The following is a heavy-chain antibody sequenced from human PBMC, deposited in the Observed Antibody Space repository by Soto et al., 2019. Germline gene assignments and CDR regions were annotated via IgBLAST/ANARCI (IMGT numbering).Heavy chain of an antibody. J-gene: IGHJ5*02. D-gene: IGHD1-7*01. CDR1: GGSISSGGYY. V-gene: IGHV4-31*03. CDR3: ARDAGGVTGTEGVTWFDP. Sequence: QVQLQESGPGLVKPSQTLSLTCTVSGGSISSGGYYWSWIRQHPGKGLEWIGYIYYSGSTYYNPSLESRVTISVATSKNQFSLKLSCVTAADTAVYYCARDAGGVTGTEGVTWFDPWGQGTLVTVSS. CDR2: IYYSGST.